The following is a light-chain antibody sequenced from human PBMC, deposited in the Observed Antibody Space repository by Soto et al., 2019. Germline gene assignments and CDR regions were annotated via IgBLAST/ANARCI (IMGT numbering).Light chain of an antibody. CDR1: QVIGKN. V-gene: IGKV1-33*01. Sequence: IPMTQSPSSLSVSSWHRCTISSHSSQVIGKNLNWYQQKPGKAPKLLIYDASNLETGVPSRFSGSGSGTDFTLTITSLQPEDSATYYCQHSYDNLPLTFGGGAKVDIK. CDR3: QHSYDNLPLT. J-gene: IGKJ4*01. CDR2: DAS.